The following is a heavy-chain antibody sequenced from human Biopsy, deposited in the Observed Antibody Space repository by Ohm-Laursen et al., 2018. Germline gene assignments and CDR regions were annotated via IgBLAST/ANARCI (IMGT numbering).Heavy chain of an antibody. Sequence: SVKVSCKTSGYTFTSYEINWVRQATGHGLEWMGWMNPDRGNTGYAQNFQGRVTMTRNTSISTAYMELSSLRSEDTAVYFCARADPPLFYYGSGSSNWFDPWGQGTLVTVSS. CDR2: MNPDRGNT. D-gene: IGHD3-10*01. CDR3: ARADPPLFYYGSGSSNWFDP. CDR1: GYTFTSYE. J-gene: IGHJ5*02. V-gene: IGHV1-8*01.